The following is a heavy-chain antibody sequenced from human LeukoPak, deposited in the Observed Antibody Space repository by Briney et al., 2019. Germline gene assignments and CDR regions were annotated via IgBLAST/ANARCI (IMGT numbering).Heavy chain of an antibody. J-gene: IGHJ4*02. CDR2: INHSGST. CDR1: GGSFSGYY. D-gene: IGHD2-2*01. V-gene: IGHV4-34*01. Sequence: PSETLSLTCAVYGGSFSGYYWSWIRQPPGKGLEWIGEINHSGSTNYNPSLKSRVTISVDTSKNQFSLKLSSVTAADTAVYYCARGRSPQRYCSSTSCPSRFYFDYWGQGTLVTVSS. CDR3: ARGRSPQRYCSSTSCPSRFYFDY.